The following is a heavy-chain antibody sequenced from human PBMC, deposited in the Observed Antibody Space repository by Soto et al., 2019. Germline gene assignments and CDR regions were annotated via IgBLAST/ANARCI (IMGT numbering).Heavy chain of an antibody. CDR2: INPNSGGT. Sequence: ASVKVSCKASGYTFTGYYMHWVRQAPGQGLEWMGWINPNSGGTNYAQKFQGRVTMTRDTSISTAYMELSRLRSDDTAVYYCARTPADGYNYLDYYYGMDVWGQGTTVTVSS. CDR3: ARTPADGYNYLDYYYGMDV. V-gene: IGHV1-2*02. CDR1: GYTFTGYY. D-gene: IGHD5-12*01. J-gene: IGHJ6*02.